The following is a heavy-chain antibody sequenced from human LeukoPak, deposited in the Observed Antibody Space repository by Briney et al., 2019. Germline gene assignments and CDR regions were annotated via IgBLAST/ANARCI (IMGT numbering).Heavy chain of an antibody. CDR1: GGTFSSYA. J-gene: IGHJ4*02. CDR2: IIPIFGTA. D-gene: IGHD1-1*01. Sequence: ASVKVSCKASGGTFSSYAISWVRQASGQGLEWMGGIIPIFGTANYAQKFQGRVTITADESTSTAYMELSSLRSEDTAVYYCARVRVERRGGHFDYWGQGTLVTVSS. CDR3: ARVRVERRGGHFDY. V-gene: IGHV1-69*13.